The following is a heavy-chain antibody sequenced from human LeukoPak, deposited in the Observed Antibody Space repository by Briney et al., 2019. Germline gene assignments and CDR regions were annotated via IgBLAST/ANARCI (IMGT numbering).Heavy chain of an antibody. V-gene: IGHV3-21*01. CDR3: ARDKISGSYWGPNFDY. J-gene: IGHJ4*02. CDR2: ISSSSSYI. CDR1: GFTFRSYS. D-gene: IGHD1-26*01. Sequence: SGGSLRLSCAAAGFTFRSYSMNWVRQAPGKGLEWVASISSSSSYIHYADSVKGRFTISRDNAKNSLSLQMNSLRAEDTALYYCARDKISGSYWGPNFDYWGQGTLVTVSS.